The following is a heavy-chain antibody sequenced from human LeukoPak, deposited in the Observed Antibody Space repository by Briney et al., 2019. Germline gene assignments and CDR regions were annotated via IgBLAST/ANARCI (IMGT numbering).Heavy chain of an antibody. CDR1: GFTFSSYS. V-gene: IGHV3-48*04. CDR2: ISSSSSTI. D-gene: IGHD3-22*01. J-gene: IGHJ4*02. CDR3: ARDLHYYDSSGYPNHAFDY. Sequence: GGSLRLSCAASGFTFSSYSMNWVRQAPGKGLGWVSYISSSSSTIYYADSVKGRFTISRDNAKNSLYLQMNSLRAEDTAVYYCARDLHYYDSSGYPNHAFDYWGQGTLVTVSS.